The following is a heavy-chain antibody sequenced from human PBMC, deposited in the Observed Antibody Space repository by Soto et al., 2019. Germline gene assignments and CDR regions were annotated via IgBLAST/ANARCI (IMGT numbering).Heavy chain of an antibody. CDR1: GFTLSSYS. J-gene: IGHJ4*02. CDR2: ISYDGHKK. Sequence: QVQLVESGGGVVQPGRSLRLSCAASGFTLSSYSMHWVRQAPGRGLEWVGVISYDGHKKYYRDSVKGRFRISRDTSNNTVNLHMNSLRHEDTAVYYGERRVAVACLDYWGQGTLVTVS. D-gene: IGHD6-19*01. CDR3: ERRVAVACLDY. V-gene: IGHV3-30-3*01.